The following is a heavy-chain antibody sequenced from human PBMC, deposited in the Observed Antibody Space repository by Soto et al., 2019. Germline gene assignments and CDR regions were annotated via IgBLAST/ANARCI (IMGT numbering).Heavy chain of an antibody. CDR2: INPSGGST. CDR3: ARPPFPGCINGVCYPCDH. D-gene: IGHD2-8*01. V-gene: IGHV1-46*01. Sequence: QVQLVQSGAEVKKPGASVKVSCKASGYTFTHYYMHWVRQAPGQGLEWMGMINPSGGSTSYAQNFGERLTTTRDTSTSKVYMELSSLRSEDTAVYYCARPPFPGCINGVCYPCDHWGQGTLVTVSS. CDR1: GYTFTHYY. J-gene: IGHJ4*02.